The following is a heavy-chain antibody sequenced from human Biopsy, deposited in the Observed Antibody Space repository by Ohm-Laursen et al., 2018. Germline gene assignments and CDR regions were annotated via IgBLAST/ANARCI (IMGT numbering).Heavy chain of an antibody. J-gene: IGHJ4*02. D-gene: IGHD3/OR15-3a*01. CDR1: GVYISDYY. V-gene: IGHV4-59*08. Sequence: SDTLSLTCSVSGVYISDYYWSWIRQPQGRGLEWVGSIYYSGSTNYNPSLKSRVTISADTSKSQLSLHLTSVTAADTAVYYCASRGLVMASDYYFDDWGQGTLVTVSS. CDR2: IYYSGST. CDR3: ASRGLVMASDYYFDD.